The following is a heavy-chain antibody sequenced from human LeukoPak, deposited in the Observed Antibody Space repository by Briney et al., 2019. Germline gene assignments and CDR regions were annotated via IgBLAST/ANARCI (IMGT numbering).Heavy chain of an antibody. V-gene: IGHV4-59*01. CDR3: AREGTDSGFDY. CDR2: IYYSGST. CDR1: GGSISSYY. D-gene: IGHD1-26*01. Sequence: PSETLSLTCTVSGGSISSYYWSWIRQPPGKGLEWIGYIYYSGSTNYNPSLKSRVTISVETSKNEFSLKLRSVTAADTAVYYCAREGTDSGFDYWGQGTLVTVSS. J-gene: IGHJ4*02.